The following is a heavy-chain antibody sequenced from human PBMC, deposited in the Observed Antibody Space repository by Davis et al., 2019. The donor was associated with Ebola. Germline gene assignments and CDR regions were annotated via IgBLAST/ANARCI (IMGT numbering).Heavy chain of an antibody. CDR1: GGSFSGYY. J-gene: IGHJ6*03. CDR3: ARHRGAAMITWDYMDV. V-gene: IGHV4-34*01. Sequence: SETLSLTCAVYGGSFSGYYWNWIRQPPGKGLEWIGEISHSGSTSYNPSLKTRVTISVDTSKNQFSLKLSSVTAADTAVYYCARHRGAAMITWDYMDVWGKGTTVTVSS. CDR2: ISHSGST. D-gene: IGHD2-2*01.